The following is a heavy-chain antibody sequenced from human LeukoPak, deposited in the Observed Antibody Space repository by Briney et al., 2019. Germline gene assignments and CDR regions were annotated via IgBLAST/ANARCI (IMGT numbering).Heavy chain of an antibody. CDR3: ARSSGRSPNRDYMDV. CDR2: INPSGGST. J-gene: IGHJ6*03. V-gene: IGHV1-46*04. Sequence: GASVKVSCKASGYTFTSYYMHGVRQAPGQGREWRGIINPSGGSTSYAQKLQGRVTMTRDTSTSTVYMELSSLRSEDTAVYYCARSSGRSPNRDYMDVWGKGTTVT. CDR1: GYTFTSYY. D-gene: IGHD1-14*01.